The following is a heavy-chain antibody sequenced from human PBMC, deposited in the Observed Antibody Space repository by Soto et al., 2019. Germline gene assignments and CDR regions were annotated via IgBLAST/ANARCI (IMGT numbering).Heavy chain of an antibody. CDR3: ARVDSPSRCYAW. Sequence: EVQLLESGGGLVQPGGSLRLSCAASGFTFSNYAMNWVRQAPGKGLEWVSAINGSGGITYYADSVKGRFTISRDNSKNPRNRHRNSLRAEDGAAYYGARVDSPSRCYAWWGQGPLVTVSS. D-gene: IGHD2-15*01. CDR1: GFTFSNYA. CDR2: INGSGGIT. J-gene: IGHJ4*02. V-gene: IGHV3-23*01.